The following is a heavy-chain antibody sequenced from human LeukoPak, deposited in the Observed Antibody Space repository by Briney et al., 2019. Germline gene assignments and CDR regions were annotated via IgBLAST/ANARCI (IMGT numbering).Heavy chain of an antibody. CDR2: IIPNSGGT. J-gene: IGHJ4*02. CDR1: GYTFTDYY. D-gene: IGHD6-13*01. Sequence: ASVNVSFKASGYTFTDYYFHWVRQAPGQGLEWMGWIIPNSGGTNCAQKFQGRVTMTRDTSISTTYMELSSLRSDDTAVYYCARGPAAALFDYWGQGTLVTVSS. V-gene: IGHV1-2*02. CDR3: ARGPAAALFDY.